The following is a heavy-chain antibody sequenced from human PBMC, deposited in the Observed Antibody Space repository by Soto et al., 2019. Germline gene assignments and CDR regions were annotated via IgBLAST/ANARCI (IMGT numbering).Heavy chain of an antibody. D-gene: IGHD3-16*01. CDR3: VRDWESSVSTWSFVGL. V-gene: IGHV1-69*08. Sequence: QVQLVQSGAEVKKPGYSVKVSCKASGGTYSPYTINWVRQAPGQGLEWMGRIIPFLGVTNYRLKFQARVTITADKATNTAYMDLRGLRFEDTAVYYCVRDWESSVSTWSFVGLWGRGTLVTVSS. J-gene: IGHJ4*02. CDR1: GGTYSPYT. CDR2: IIPFLGVT.